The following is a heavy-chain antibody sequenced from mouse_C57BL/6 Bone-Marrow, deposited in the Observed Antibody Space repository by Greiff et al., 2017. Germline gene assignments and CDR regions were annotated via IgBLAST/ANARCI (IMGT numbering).Heavy chain of an antibody. V-gene: IGHV1-82*01. CDR2: IYPGDGDT. CDR1: GYAFSSSW. Sequence: QVQLKESGPALVKPGASVKISCKASGYAFSSSWMNWVKQRPGKGLEWIGRIYPGDGDTNYNGKFKGKATLTADKSSSTAYMQLSSLTSWDSAVYFCAGYYECFAYWGQGTLVTVSA. CDR3: AGYYECFAY. D-gene: IGHD2-4*01. J-gene: IGHJ3*01.